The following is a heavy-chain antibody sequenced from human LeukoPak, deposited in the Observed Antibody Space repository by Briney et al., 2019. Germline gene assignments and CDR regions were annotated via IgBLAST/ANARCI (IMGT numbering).Heavy chain of an antibody. D-gene: IGHD6-13*01. CDR2: IYYSGST. CDR3: ASEHAAGTSFDY. J-gene: IGHJ4*02. Sequence: SGTLSLTCTVSGGSISSSSYYWGWIRQPPGKGLEWIGSIYYSGSTYYNPSLKSRVTISVDTSKNQFSLKLSSVTAADTAVYHCASEHAAGTSFDYWGQGTLVTVSS. CDR1: GGSISSSSYY. V-gene: IGHV4-39*07.